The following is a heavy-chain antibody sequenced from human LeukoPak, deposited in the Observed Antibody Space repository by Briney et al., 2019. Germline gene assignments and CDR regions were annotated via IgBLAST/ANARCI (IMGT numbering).Heavy chain of an antibody. Sequence: PSETLSLTCTVSGGSISSGSYYWSWIRHPAGKGLEWIGHIYTSGSTKYNPSLKSRVTISADTSKNQFSLKLSSVTAGDTAVYYCARDFVIAATTEYFQYWGQGTLVTVSS. D-gene: IGHD6-13*01. J-gene: IGHJ1*01. CDR2: IYTSGST. CDR1: GGSISSGSYY. CDR3: ARDFVIAATTEYFQY. V-gene: IGHV4-61*09.